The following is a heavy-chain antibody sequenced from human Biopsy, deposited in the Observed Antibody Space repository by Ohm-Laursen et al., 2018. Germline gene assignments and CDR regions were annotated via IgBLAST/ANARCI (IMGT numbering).Heavy chain of an antibody. J-gene: IGHJ4*02. D-gene: IGHD4-17*01. Sequence: SRRLSCAAPGVTLSGYAMNWVRQAPGKGLEWVSSITGGGNYINYADSVRGRFTISRDNSKNSVYLVMSSLRAEDTAVYFCATAAYAPPYFDLWGRGTVVTVSS. CDR2: ITGGGNYI. CDR3: ATAAYAPPYFDL. V-gene: IGHV3-21*06. CDR1: GVTLSGYA.